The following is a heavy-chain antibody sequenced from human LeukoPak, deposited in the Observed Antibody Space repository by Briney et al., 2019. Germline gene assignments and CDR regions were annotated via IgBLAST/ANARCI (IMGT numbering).Heavy chain of an antibody. CDR3: ARRFGDFWSGFDY. CDR1: GGTFSSYA. V-gene: IGHV1-69*01. J-gene: IGHJ4*02. Sequence: SVKVSCKASGGTFSSYAISWVRQAPGQGLEWMGGIIPMFGTANYAQKFQGRLTIIADDSTSTAYMELSSLRSEDTAVYYCARRFGDFWSGFDYWGQGTLVAVSS. D-gene: IGHD3-3*01. CDR2: IIPMFGTA.